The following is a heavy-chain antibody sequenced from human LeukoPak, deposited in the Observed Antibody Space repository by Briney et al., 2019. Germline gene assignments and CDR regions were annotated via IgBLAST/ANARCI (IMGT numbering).Heavy chain of an antibody. CDR3: ARDLVTAIDY. CDR1: GYTFTSYD. Sequence: ASVKVSCKASGYTFTSYDINWVQQATGQGLEWMGIINPSGGSTSYAQKFQGRVTMTRDTSTSTVYMELSSLRSEDTAVYYCARDLVTAIDYWGQGTLVTVFS. CDR2: INPSGGST. V-gene: IGHV1-46*01. J-gene: IGHJ4*02. D-gene: IGHD4-11*01.